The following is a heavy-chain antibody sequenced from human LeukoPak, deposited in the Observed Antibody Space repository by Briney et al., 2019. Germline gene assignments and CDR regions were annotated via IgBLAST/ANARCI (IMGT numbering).Heavy chain of an antibody. CDR3: AKDPSGSGSFDY. CDR2: ISGSGGST. D-gene: IGHD3-10*01. V-gene: IGHV3-23*01. CDR1: GFTFSSYA. J-gene: IGHJ4*02. Sequence: GGSLRLSCAASGFTFSSYAMSWVRQAPGKGLEWVSAISGSGGSTYYADSVKGRFTISRDNSRNTLYLQMNSLRAEDTAVYYCAKDPSGSGSFDYWGQGTLVTVSS.